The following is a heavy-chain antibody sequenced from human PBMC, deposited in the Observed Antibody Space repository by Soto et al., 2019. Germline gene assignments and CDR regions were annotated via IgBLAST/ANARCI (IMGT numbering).Heavy chain of an antibody. CDR2: INPNSGNT. V-gene: IGHV1-8*01. CDR1: GYTFTSYD. D-gene: IGHD1-1*01. CDR3: ARTLYAGNVDY. J-gene: IGHJ4*02. Sequence: QVQLVQSGAEVKKPGASVKVSCKASGYTFTSYDINWVRQATGQGLAWMGWINPNSGNTGYAQKSPGIVTMTRNTSIRTAYMELSSLRSENTAVYSCARTLYAGNVDYWGQGTLVTVS.